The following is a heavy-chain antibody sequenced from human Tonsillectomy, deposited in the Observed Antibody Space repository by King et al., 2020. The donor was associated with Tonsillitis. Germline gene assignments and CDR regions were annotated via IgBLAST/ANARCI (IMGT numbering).Heavy chain of an antibody. J-gene: IGHJ4*02. Sequence: VQLVESGGGLVKPGGSLRLSCAASGFSFSSAWMSWVRQAPGKGLEWVGQIKSRSDGGTTDYGAPVKGRFTISRDDSKSTLYLQMNSLKSEDTALYYCTTGLPVDYWGQGTLVTVSS. V-gene: IGHV3-15*01. CDR2: IKSRSDGGTT. CDR1: GFSFSSAW. CDR3: TTGLPVDY. D-gene: IGHD4-11*01.